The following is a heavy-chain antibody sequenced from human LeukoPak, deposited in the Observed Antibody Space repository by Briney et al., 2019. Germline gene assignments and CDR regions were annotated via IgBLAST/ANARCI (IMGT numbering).Heavy chain of an antibody. CDR3: AKDISGYGDYDGGFDY. V-gene: IGHV3-9*01. CDR1: GFTFYDYA. Sequence: GGSLRLSCAASGFTFYDYAMHWVRQAPGKGLEWVSGISWNSGSIGYADSVKGRFTISRDNAENSLYLQMNSLRAEDTALYYCAKDISGYGDYDGGFDYWGQGTLVTVSS. D-gene: IGHD4-17*01. CDR2: ISWNSGSI. J-gene: IGHJ4*02.